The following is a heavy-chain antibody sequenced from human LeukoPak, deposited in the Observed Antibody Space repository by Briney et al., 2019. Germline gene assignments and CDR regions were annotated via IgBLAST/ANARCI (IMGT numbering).Heavy chain of an antibody. CDR3: ARDPFDYCGGDCYPFDY. D-gene: IGHD2-21*02. Sequence: GASVKVSCKASGYTFTGYYMHWVRQAPGQGLEWMGWINPNSGGTNYAQKFQGRVTMTRDTSISTAYMELSRLRSDDTAVYYCARDPFDYCGGDCYPFDYWGQGTLVTVSS. J-gene: IGHJ4*02. V-gene: IGHV1-2*02. CDR2: INPNSGGT. CDR1: GYTFTGYY.